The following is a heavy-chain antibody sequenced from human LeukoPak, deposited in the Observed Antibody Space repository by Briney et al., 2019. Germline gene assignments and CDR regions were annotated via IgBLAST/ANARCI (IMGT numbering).Heavy chain of an antibody. CDR2: LRGNGDT. V-gene: IGHV3-23*01. J-gene: IGHJ4*02. D-gene: IGHD3-9*01. CDR3: AKASWVLNADAVL. Sequence: GGSLTLSCAASGFTFRSYAMSWVREAPPRGLAWVSRLRGNGDTFYADSVKGRFTLSRDDSRNTVYLQLNNLRVEDTAVYYCAKASWVLNADAVLWGQGTVVTVSS. CDR1: GFTFRSYA.